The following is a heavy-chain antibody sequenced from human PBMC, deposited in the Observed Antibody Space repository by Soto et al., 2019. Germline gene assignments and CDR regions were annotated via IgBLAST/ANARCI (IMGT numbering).Heavy chain of an antibody. V-gene: IGHV4-59*05. CDR1: GGSISNFY. Sequence: SETLSLTCTVSGGSISNFYWSWIRQPPGKGLEWIGSIYYSGSTYYNPSLKSRVTISVDTSKNQFSLKLSSVTAADTAVYYCARDRGYCSGGSCYSGVVYFDYWGQGTLVTVSS. J-gene: IGHJ4*02. CDR2: IYYSGST. D-gene: IGHD2-15*01. CDR3: ARDRGYCSGGSCYSGVVYFDY.